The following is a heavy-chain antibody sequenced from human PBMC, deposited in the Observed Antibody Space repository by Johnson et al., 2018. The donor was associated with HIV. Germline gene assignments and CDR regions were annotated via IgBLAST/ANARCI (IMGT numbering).Heavy chain of an antibody. V-gene: IGHV3-30*04. Sequence: QEKLVESGGGVVQPGRSLRLSCAASGFTFSSYAMHWVRQAPGKGLEWVAVISYDGSNKYYADSVKGRFTISRDNSKKTLYLQMNSLRTEDTAVYYCAKDRVEEVVVHDAFDIWGQGTMVTVSS. CDR2: ISYDGSNK. CDR1: GFTFSSYA. D-gene: IGHD3-22*01. J-gene: IGHJ3*02. CDR3: AKDRVEEVVVHDAFDI.